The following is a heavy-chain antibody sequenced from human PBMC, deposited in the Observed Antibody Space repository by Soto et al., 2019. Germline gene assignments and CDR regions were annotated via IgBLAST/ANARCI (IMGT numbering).Heavy chain of an antibody. CDR1: GGTFNIYN. CDR3: ARDETGDSYYYYYGMDV. V-gene: IGHV1-69*01. D-gene: IGHD7-27*01. J-gene: IGHJ6*02. Sequence: QVQLVQSGAEVKKPGSSVKVSCKASGGTFNIYNINWVRQAPGQGLEWMGGILPIFGTTNYAQRFQGRLTIIADDSTSTAYMELSSLRSEDTAVSYCARDETGDSYYYYYGMDVWGQGTTVTVTS. CDR2: ILPIFGTT.